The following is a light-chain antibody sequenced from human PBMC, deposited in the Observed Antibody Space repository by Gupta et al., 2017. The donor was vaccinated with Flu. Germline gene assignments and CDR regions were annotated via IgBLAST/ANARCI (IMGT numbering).Light chain of an antibody. V-gene: IGLV2-14*01. CDR3: SSFTTSITWV. CDR2: EVT. Sequence: SITSSCTGTNNDVGAYNHVSWYHQHPGKAPKLLICEVTNRPPGVSDRFSGSKSGNTASLTISGLQAEDEADYYCSSFTTSITWVFGGGTKVTVL. CDR1: NNDVGAYNH. J-gene: IGLJ3*02.